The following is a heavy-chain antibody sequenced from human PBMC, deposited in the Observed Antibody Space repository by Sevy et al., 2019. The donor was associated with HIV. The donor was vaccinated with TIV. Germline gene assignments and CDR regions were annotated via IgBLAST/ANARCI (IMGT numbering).Heavy chain of an antibody. CDR2: ISYEGTET. D-gene: IGHD2-2*01. CDR3: AGDGGNSVKWYPLY. CDR1: GFAFSTHA. J-gene: IGHJ4*01. V-gene: IGHV3-30-3*01. Sequence: GGSLRLSCAASGFAFSTHAMHWVRQAPGKGLEWVAVISYEGTETFYAASVEGRFTISRDNSKNMLSLQINSLRPEDTAVYYCAGDGGNSVKWYPLYWGHGTLVIVSS.